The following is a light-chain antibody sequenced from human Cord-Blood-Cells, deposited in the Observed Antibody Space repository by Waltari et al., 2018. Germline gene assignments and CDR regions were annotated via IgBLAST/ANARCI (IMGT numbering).Light chain of an antibody. J-gene: IGKJ1*01. V-gene: IGKV3-15*01. CDR2: GAS. CDR1: QSVSSN. Sequence: IVMPQPPATLSVSPGERATLSCRASQSVSSNLAWYQQKPGQAPRLLIYGASTRATGIPARFSGSGSGTEFTLTISSLQSEDFAVYYCQQYNNWPRTFGQGTKVEIK. CDR3: QQYNNWPRT.